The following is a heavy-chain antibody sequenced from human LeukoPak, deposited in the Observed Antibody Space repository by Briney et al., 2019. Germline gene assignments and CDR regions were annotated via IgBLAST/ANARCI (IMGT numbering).Heavy chain of an antibody. CDR3: AREGALSYYYHYYMDV. V-gene: IGHV3-30*01. CDR1: GFTFSSYA. J-gene: IGHJ6*03. Sequence: GGSLRLSCAASGFTFSSYAMHWVRQAPGKGLEWVAVISYDGSNKYYADSVKGRFTISRDNSKNTLYLQMNSLRAEDTAVYYCAREGALSYYYHYYMDVWGKGTTVTVSS. CDR2: ISYDGSNK.